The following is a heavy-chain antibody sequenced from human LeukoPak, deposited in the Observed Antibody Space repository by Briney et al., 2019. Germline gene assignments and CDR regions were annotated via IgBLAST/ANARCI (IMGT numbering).Heavy chain of an antibody. D-gene: IGHD5/OR15-5a*01. CDR2: SSGGGGST. V-gene: IGHV3-23*01. Sequence: ASSGGGGSTYYADSVKGRFTISRDNSKNTLYLQMNSLRAEDTAVYYCEKIVSHWGQGKMITVSS. J-gene: IGHJ3*01. CDR3: EKIVSH.